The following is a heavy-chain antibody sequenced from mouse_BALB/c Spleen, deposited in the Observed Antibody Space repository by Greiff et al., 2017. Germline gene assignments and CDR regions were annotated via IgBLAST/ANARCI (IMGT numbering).Heavy chain of an antibody. CDR3: ARDSTATYYFDY. J-gene: IGHJ2*01. Sequence: EVKLVESGPGLVKPSQSLSLTCSVTGYSITSGYYWNWIRQFPGNKLEWMGYISYDGSNNYNPSLKNRISITRDTSKNQFFLKLNSVTTEDTATYSCARDSTATYYFDYWGQGTTLTVSS. V-gene: IGHV3-6*02. D-gene: IGHD1-2*01. CDR2: ISYDGSN. CDR1: GYSITSGYY.